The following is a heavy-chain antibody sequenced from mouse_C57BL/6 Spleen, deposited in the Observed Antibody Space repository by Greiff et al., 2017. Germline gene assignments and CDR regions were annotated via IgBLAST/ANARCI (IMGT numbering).Heavy chain of an antibody. J-gene: IGHJ2*01. V-gene: IGHV1-52*01. CDR3: ARGGDGDY. Sequence: VQLQQPGAELVRPGSSVKLSCKASGYTFTSYWMHWVKQRPIQGLEWIGNIDPSDSETHYNQKFKDKATLTVYKSSSTAYMQLSSLTSEDSSVDYCARGGDGDYWGQGTTLTVSS. CDR2: IDPSDSET. D-gene: IGHD3-3*01. CDR1: GYTFTSYW.